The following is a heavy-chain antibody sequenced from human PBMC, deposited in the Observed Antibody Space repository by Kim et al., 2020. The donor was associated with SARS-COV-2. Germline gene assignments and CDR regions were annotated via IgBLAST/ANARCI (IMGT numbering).Heavy chain of an antibody. CDR2: ISGSDGRA. V-gene: IGHV3-23*01. D-gene: IGHD3-10*01. CDR3: AKDAGGYGSGRYYRFFDY. Sequence: GGSLRLSCAASGFTFSSFAMTWVRQAPGEGLEWVSGISGSDGRASYADSVKGRFTISRDNAKNTLYLQLNSLRAEDTAFYYCAKDAGGYGSGRYYRFFDYWGRGTLVTVSS. CDR1: GFTFSSFA. J-gene: IGHJ4*02.